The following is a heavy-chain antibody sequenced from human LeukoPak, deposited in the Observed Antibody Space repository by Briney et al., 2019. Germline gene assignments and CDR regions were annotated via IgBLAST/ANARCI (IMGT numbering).Heavy chain of an antibody. D-gene: IGHD6-13*01. CDR2: IRSDESTK. CDR3: VRYISSWAQTLLDY. J-gene: IGHJ4*02. V-gene: IGHV3-30*02. Sequence: GGSLRLSCAASGFTFSSYGMHWVRQAPGKGLGWVAFIRSDESTKYYADSVKGRFTISRDTSKNTLYLEMNSLRPEDTALYYCVRYISSWAQTLLDYWGQGTLVTVSS. CDR1: GFTFSSYG.